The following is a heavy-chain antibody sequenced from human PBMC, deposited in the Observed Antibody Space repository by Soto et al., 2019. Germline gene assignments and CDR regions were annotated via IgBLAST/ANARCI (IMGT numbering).Heavy chain of an antibody. D-gene: IGHD2-15*01. CDR3: SGGVGDAF. V-gene: IGHV3-7*04. J-gene: IGHJ4*02. CDR1: GFSFRRDW. Sequence: GGSLRLSCEVSGFSFRRDWMNWVRQAPGKGLEWVAHTNQDGSQKYYADSVKGRFTIFRDNAKNALFLQMNSLRAEDTAVYYCSGGVGDAFWGQGTLVTVSS. CDR2: TNQDGSQK.